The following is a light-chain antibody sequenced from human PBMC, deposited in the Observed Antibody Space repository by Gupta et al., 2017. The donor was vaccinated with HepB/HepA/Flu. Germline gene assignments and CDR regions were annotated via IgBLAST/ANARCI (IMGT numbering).Light chain of an antibody. J-gene: IGKJ3*01. V-gene: IGKV3-20*01. CDR1: QSVSSSY. Sequence: IVLTQSPGPLSSSPGERATLSCRASQSVSSSYLAWYQQKPGQAPRLLIYGASSRATGIPDRFSGSGSGTDFTLTISRLEPEDFAVYYCQQYGSSLFTFGPGTKVDIK. CDR3: QQYGSSLFT. CDR2: GAS.